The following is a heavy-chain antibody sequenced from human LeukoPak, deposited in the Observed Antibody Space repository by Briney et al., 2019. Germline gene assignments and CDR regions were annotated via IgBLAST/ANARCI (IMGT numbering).Heavy chain of an antibody. CDR3: ARALLWFGELLLFDY. V-gene: IGHV1-8*03. CDR2: MNPNSGNT. Sequence: ASVKVSCKASGYTFTSYYMHWVRQATGQGLEWMGWMNPNSGNTGYAQKFQGRVTITRNTSISTAYMELSSLRSENTAVYYCARALLWFGELLLFDYWGQGTLVTVSS. D-gene: IGHD3-10*01. J-gene: IGHJ4*02. CDR1: GYTFTSYY.